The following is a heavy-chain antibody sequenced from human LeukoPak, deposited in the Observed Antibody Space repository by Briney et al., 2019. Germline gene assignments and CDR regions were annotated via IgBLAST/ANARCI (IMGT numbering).Heavy chain of an antibody. CDR2: ITNDGSST. V-gene: IGHV3-74*01. CDR1: GFTFSSYS. D-gene: IGHD5-18*01. CDR3: AREIQLAIDY. J-gene: IGHJ4*02. Sequence: GGSLRLSCAASGFTFSSYSMNWVRQAPGKGLVWVSRITNDGSSTTYADSVKGRFTISRDNAKNSLYLQMNSLRAEDTAVYYCAREIQLAIDYWGQGTLVTVSS.